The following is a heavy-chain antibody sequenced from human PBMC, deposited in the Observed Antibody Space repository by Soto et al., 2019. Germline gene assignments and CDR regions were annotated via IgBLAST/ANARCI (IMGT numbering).Heavy chain of an antibody. D-gene: IGHD2-21*02. V-gene: IGHV1-3*01. CDR3: ARSIVVVTALDY. Sequence: ASVKVSCKASGYTFTSCAMHWVRQAPGQRLEWMGWINAGNGNTKYSQKFQGRVTITRGTSASTAYMELSSLRSEDTAVYYCARSIVVVTALDYWGQGTLVTVSS. J-gene: IGHJ4*02. CDR2: INAGNGNT. CDR1: GYTFTSCA.